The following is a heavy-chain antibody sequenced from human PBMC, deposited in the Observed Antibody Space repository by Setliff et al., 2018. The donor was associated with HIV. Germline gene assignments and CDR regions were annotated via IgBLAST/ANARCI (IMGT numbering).Heavy chain of an antibody. CDR3: ARTSPLYSRTFDAFDI. CDR2: IFTSGST. CDR1: GDSINSGSYY. Sequence: SETLSLTCTVSGDSINSGSYYWSWIRQPAGEGLEWIGHIFTSGSTTYNPSLKSRVSISLDTSKNQFSLKLSSVTAADTAVYFCARTSPLYSRTFDAFDIWGQGTMVTVSS. J-gene: IGHJ3*02. V-gene: IGHV4-61*09. D-gene: IGHD6-13*01.